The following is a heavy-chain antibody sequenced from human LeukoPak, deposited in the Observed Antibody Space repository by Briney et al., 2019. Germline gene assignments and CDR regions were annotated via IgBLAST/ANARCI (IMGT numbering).Heavy chain of an antibody. Sequence: SVKVSCKAPGGTFSSYAISWVRQAPGQGLEWMGRIIPIFGTANYAQRFQGRVTITTDESTSTAYMELSSLRSEDTAVYYCARDRNWNELDYWGQGTLVTVSS. D-gene: IGHD1-1*01. J-gene: IGHJ4*02. CDR1: GGTFSSYA. V-gene: IGHV1-69*05. CDR2: IIPIFGTA. CDR3: ARDRNWNELDY.